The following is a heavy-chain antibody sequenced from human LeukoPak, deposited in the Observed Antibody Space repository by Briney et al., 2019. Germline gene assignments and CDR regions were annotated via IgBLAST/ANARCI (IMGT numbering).Heavy chain of an antibody. CDR1: GGSFSGYY. J-gene: IGHJ6*02. V-gene: IGHV4-34*01. Sequence: PSETLSLTCAVYGGSFSGYYWSWIRQPPGKGLEWIGEINHSGSTNYNPSLKSRVTISVDTSKNQFSLKLSSVTAADTAVYYCARGPFGYCSSTSCYRPYYYYYYGMDVWGQGTTVTVSS. CDR3: ARGPFGYCSSTSCYRPYYYYYYGMDV. CDR2: INHSGST. D-gene: IGHD2-2*02.